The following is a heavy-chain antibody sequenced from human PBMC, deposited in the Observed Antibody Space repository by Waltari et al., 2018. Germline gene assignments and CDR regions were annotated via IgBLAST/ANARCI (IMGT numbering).Heavy chain of an antibody. Sequence: EVQLVESGGDLVKPGGSLRISCAASGMTFNNAWMTWVRQAPGKGLEWVGRIKSKTDGGTTDFAAPVEGRFTISRDDSKKTMYLQMSSLKIEDTAVYYCTTDPVGLYGGDYWGQGTLVIVSS. J-gene: IGHJ4*02. CDR3: TTDPVGLYGGDY. CDR1: GMTFNNAW. CDR2: IKSKTDGGTT. D-gene: IGHD4-17*01. V-gene: IGHV3-15*01.